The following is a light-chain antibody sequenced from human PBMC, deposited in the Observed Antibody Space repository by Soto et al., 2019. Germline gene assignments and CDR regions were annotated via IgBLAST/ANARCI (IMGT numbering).Light chain of an antibody. Sequence: QPVLTQSPSASASLGASVKLTCTLSSGHSSYAIAWHQQQPEKGPRYLMKLNSDGSHSKWDGIPDRFSGSSSGAERYLTNSSLQSDDEADYYCQTWGNGIRVFGGGTKLTVL. CDR2: LNSDGSH. V-gene: IGLV4-69*01. J-gene: IGLJ2*01. CDR3: QTWGNGIRV. CDR1: SGHSSYA.